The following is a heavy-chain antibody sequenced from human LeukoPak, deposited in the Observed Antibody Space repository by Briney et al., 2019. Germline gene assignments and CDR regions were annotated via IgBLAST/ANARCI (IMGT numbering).Heavy chain of an antibody. V-gene: IGHV4-34*01. D-gene: IGHD3-10*01. CDR2: INHSGST. CDR3: ARPSRRGSGNSWFDP. Sequence: SETLSLTCTVSGGSISSYYWSWIRQPPGKGLEWIGEINHSGSTNYNPSLKSRVTISVDTSKNQFSLKLSSVTAADTAVYYCARPSRRGSGNSWFDPWGQGTLVTVSS. J-gene: IGHJ5*02. CDR1: GGSISSYY.